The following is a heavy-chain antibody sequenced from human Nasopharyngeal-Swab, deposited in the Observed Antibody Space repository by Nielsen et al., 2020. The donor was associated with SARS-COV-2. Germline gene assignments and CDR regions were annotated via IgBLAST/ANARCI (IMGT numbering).Heavy chain of an antibody. V-gene: IGHV1-46*01. D-gene: IGHD1-1*01. CDR2: INPSGGST. CDR3: AREAPSTYFFDS. CDR1: GYTFTNYY. J-gene: IGHJ4*02. Sequence: ASVKVSCKASGYTFTNYYMHWVRQAPGQGLEWMGIINPSGGSTSYAQKFQGRVTMTWDTSTNTVYMELSSLTSDDTAVYFCAREAPSTYFFDSWGQGTLLTVSS.